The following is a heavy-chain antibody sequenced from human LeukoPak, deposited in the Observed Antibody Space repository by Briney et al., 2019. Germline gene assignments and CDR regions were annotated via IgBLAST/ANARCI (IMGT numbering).Heavy chain of an antibody. CDR1: GYTFTSYY. CDR3: ARGDSSGWYRFDY. J-gene: IGHJ4*02. Sequence: ASVRVSCKASGYTFTSYYMHWVRQAPGQGLEWMGIINPSGGSTSYAQKFQGRVTMTTDTSTSTAYMELRSLRSDDTAVYYCARGDSSGWYRFDYWGQGTLVTVSS. V-gene: IGHV1-46*01. CDR2: INPSGGST. D-gene: IGHD6-19*01.